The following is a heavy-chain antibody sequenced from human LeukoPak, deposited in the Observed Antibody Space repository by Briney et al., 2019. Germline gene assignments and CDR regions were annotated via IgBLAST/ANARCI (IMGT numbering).Heavy chain of an antibody. D-gene: IGHD5-12*01. CDR1: GASISSSNYY. CDR3: AKSNGYGLIDY. J-gene: IGHJ4*02. Sequence: SETLSLTCAVSGASISSSNYYWGWVRQSPGKGLEWIGNIYSSGYTYYNASLKSRVTMYIDTSKNQFSLKLSSVTAADTAMYYCAKSNGYGLIDYWGQGTLVTVSS. CDR2: IYSSGYT. V-gene: IGHV4-39*01.